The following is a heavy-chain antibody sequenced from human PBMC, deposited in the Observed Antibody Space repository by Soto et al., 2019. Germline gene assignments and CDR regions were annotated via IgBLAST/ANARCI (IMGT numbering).Heavy chain of an antibody. CDR1: GFTFSSYG. Sequence: QVQLVESGGGVVQPGRSLRLSCAASGFTFSSYGMHWVRQAPGKGLEWVAVISYDGSNKYYADSVKGRFTISRDNSKNTLYLQMNSLRAEDTAVYYCAKALFWFGEWYYGMDVWGHGTTVTVSS. V-gene: IGHV3-30*18. J-gene: IGHJ6*02. CDR3: AKALFWFGEWYYGMDV. D-gene: IGHD3-10*01. CDR2: ISYDGSNK.